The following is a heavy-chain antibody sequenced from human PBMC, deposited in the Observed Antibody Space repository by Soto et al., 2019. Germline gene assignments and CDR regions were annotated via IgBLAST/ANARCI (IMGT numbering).Heavy chain of an antibody. D-gene: IGHD5-12*01. V-gene: IGHV1-69*01. CDR1: GGTFSSYA. Sequence: QVQLVQSGAEVKKPGSSVKVSCKASGGTFSSYAISWVRQAPGQGLEWMGGIIPIFGTANYAQKFQGRVTITADESTSTAYMELSCLRSEDTAVYYCARADSGYDFRYYGMDVWGQGTTVTVSS. J-gene: IGHJ6*02. CDR2: IIPIFGTA. CDR3: ARADSGYDFRYYGMDV.